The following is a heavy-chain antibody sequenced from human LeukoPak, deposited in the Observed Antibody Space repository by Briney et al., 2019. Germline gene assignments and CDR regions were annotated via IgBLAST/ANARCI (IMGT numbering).Heavy chain of an antibody. V-gene: IGHV4-34*01. J-gene: IGHJ4*02. CDR1: GGSFSAYY. CDR3: ARERALGFWELHSYFDY. CDR2: INHSGST. D-gene: IGHD1-26*01. Sequence: SETLSLTCAVYGGSFSAYYWNWIRQPPGKGLEWIGEINHSGSTNYNPSLKSRVTISVDTSKIQFSLKLSSVTAADTAVYYCARERALGFWELHSYFDYWGQGTLVTVSS.